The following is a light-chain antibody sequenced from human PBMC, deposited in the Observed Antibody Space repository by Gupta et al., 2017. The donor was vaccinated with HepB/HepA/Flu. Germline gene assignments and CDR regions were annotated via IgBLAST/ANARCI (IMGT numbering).Light chain of an antibody. V-gene: IGLV4-69*01. CDR2: VHSDGSH. CDR3: QTWATGFRWV. Sequence: SVXLTXTLSXGHSGHAVAWHQQHPGKGPRYLMKVHSDGSHIKGDGIPDRFSGSSSGAERYLTISSLQSDDEADYYCQTWATGFRWVFGGGTKLTV. CDR1: XGHSGHA. J-gene: IGLJ3*02.